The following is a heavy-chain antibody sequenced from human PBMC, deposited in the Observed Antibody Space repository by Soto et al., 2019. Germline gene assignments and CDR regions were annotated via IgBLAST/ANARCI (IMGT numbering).Heavy chain of an antibody. V-gene: IGHV3-23*01. J-gene: IGHJ4*02. D-gene: IGHD6-19*01. CDR2: ISGSGGST. CDR3: AKDPDYIAVAGGGGY. Sequence: VQLLQSGGGLVQPGGSLRLSCAASGFTFSTYAMSWVRQAPGKGLEWVSGISGSGGSTYYADSVKGRFTISRDNSKNTLYLQMNSLRADDTAVYYCAKDPDYIAVAGGGGYWGQGTLVTVSS. CDR1: GFTFSTYA.